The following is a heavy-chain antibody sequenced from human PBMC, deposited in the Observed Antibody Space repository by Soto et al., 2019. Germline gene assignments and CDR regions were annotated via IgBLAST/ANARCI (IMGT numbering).Heavy chain of an antibody. V-gene: IGHV1-24*01. D-gene: IGHD2-2*01. Sequence: ASLKVSCKVSGYTLTEFSMHWVRQAPGKGLEWMGGFDPEDGETIYAQKFQGRVTMTEDTSTDTAYMELSSLRSEDTAVYYCATAMGGIVVVPAAMRLVPWFDPWGQGTLVTVSS. CDR2: FDPEDGET. CDR1: GYTLTEFS. CDR3: ATAMGGIVVVPAAMRLVPWFDP. J-gene: IGHJ5*02.